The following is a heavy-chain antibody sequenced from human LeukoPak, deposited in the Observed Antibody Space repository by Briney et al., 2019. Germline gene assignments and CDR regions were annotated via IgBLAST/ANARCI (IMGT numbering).Heavy chain of an antibody. Sequence: PSETLSLTCTVSGGSTNTYCWSWIRQPAEKGLEWIGRIYPSGSTYYNPSLKSRVTLSIDQSKTQFSLRLTSVTAADTAVYYCARDRSGYSEYYFDYWGQGSLVTVSS. CDR1: GGSTNTYC. D-gene: IGHD5-12*01. CDR2: IYPSGST. CDR3: ARDRSGYSEYYFDY. J-gene: IGHJ4*02. V-gene: IGHV4-4*07.